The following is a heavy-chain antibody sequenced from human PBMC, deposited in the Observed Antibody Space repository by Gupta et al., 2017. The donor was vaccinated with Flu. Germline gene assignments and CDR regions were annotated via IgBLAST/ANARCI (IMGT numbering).Heavy chain of an antibody. CDR1: GFTVSNNF. Sequence: EVQLVESGGGLVQPGGSLRLSCTASGFTVSNNFMTWVRQAPGKGLESVSIIYSGGDTYYADSVKGRFTISRDNSKNTLYLQMNSLRAEDTAVYYCERKTDQRTPGDYWGQGTLVSVSS. CDR3: ERKTDQRTPGDY. D-gene: IGHD2-21*02. V-gene: IGHV3-66*02. J-gene: IGHJ4*02. CDR2: IYSGGDT.